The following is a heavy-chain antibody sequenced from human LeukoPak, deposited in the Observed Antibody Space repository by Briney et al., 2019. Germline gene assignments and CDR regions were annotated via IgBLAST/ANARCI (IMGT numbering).Heavy chain of an antibody. CDR1: GFTVSSNY. CDR2: IYSGGST. V-gene: IGHV3-66*01. CDR3: AKGSVYYPEGSDY. Sequence: GGSLRLSCAASGFTVSSNYMSWVRQAPGKGLEWVSVIYSGGSTYYADSVKGRFTIYRDNSKNTLYLQMNSLRAEDTAVYYCAKGSVYYPEGSDYWGQGTLVTVSS. J-gene: IGHJ4*02. D-gene: IGHD3-22*01.